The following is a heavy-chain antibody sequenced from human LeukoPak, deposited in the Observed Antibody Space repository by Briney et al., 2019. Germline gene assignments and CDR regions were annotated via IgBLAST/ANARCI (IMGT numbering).Heavy chain of an antibody. CDR1: GFTFNDYA. V-gene: IGHV3-9*01. CDR3: AKTYYYYGMDV. Sequence: GGSLRLSCAASGFTFNDYAMPWVRQVPGRGLEWVSGISWNSGDIAYAGSVKGRFTISRDNAKNSLYLQMNSLRAEDTALYYCAKTYYYYGMDVWGQGTTVTVSS. CDR2: ISWNSGDI. J-gene: IGHJ6*02.